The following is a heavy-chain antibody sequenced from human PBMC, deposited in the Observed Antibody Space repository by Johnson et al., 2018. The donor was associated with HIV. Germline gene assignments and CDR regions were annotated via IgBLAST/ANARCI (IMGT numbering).Heavy chain of an antibody. D-gene: IGHD6-19*01. CDR3: ARDQYSSAWGGGGDTFDL. CDR1: GFTFSRYV. Sequence: VQLLESGGGLVQPGGSLRLSCAAYGFTFSRYVMNWVRQAPGKGLEWVSYMSSSGSTIYYADSVKGRFTIFRDNAKNSLYLQMNSLRADDTAMYYCARDQYSSAWGGGGDTFDLWGQGTMVTVSS. V-gene: IGHV3-48*01. J-gene: IGHJ3*01. CDR2: MSSSGSTI.